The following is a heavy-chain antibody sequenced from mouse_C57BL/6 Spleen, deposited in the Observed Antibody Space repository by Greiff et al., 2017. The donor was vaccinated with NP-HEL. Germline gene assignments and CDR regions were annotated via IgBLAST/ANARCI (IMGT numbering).Heavy chain of an antibody. V-gene: IGHV3-6*01. J-gene: IGHJ3*01. Sequence: DVKLQESGPGLVKPSQSLSLTCSVTGYSITSGYYWNWIRQFPGNKLEWMGYISYDGSNNYNPSLKNRISITRDTSKNQFFLKLNSVTTEDTATYYCARDSYTSYYYGSSYVPWFAYWGQGTLVTVSA. CDR3: ARDSYTSYYYGSSYVPWFAY. CDR1: GYSITSGYY. CDR2: ISYDGSN. D-gene: IGHD1-1*01.